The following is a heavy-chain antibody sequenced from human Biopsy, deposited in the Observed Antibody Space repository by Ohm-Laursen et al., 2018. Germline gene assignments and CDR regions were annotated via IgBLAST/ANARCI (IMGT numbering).Heavy chain of an antibody. Sequence: SETLSLTCTVSGDSISSYYWTWIRQPPGQGLEWIGHASYSGYTNYNPSLKSRVTISVATSKNHFSLNLRSVTAADTAVYSCARLGNFWNAEDGLDLWGLGTMVTVSS. CDR1: GDSISSYY. D-gene: IGHD3-3*01. V-gene: IGHV4-59*08. CDR3: ARLGNFWNAEDGLDL. CDR2: ASYSGYT. J-gene: IGHJ3*01.